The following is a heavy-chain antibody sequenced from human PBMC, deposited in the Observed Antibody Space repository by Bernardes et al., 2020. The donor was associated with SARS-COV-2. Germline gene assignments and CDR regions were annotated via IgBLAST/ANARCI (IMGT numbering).Heavy chain of an antibody. CDR2: ISSGSNTI. CDR1: GFTFSTYN. CDR3: AREGPEDSADHYYYAMDV. D-gene: IGHD2-15*01. J-gene: IGHJ6*02. Sequence: GSLRLSCAASGFTFSTYNINWVRQAPGKGLEWVSYISSGSNTIYYGDSVKGRFTISRDNARNSLYLQMTSLRAEDTAIYYCAREGPEDSADHYYYAMDVWGQGTTVTVSS. V-gene: IGHV3-48*01.